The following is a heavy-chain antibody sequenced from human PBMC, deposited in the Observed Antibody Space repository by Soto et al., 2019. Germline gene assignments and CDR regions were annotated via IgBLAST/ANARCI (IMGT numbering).Heavy chain of an antibody. CDR1: GFTFSSYA. CDR2: ISYDGSNK. CDR3: ARTEAVAGPSFDY. Sequence: QVQLVESGGGVVQPGRSLRLSCAASGFTFSSYAMHWVRQAPGKGLEWVAVISYDGSNKYYADSVKGRFTISRDNSNNTLYLQMNSLRAEDTAVYYCARTEAVAGPSFDYWGQGTLVTVSS. J-gene: IGHJ4*02. D-gene: IGHD6-19*01. V-gene: IGHV3-30-3*01.